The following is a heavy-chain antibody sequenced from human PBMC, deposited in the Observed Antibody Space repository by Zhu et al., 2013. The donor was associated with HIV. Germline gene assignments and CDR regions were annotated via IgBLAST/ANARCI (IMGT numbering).Heavy chain of an antibody. V-gene: IGHV4-39*07. CDR1: GGSISSSSYY. CDR2: IYYSGST. D-gene: IGHD6-19*01. J-gene: IGHJ4*02. CDR3: AREKQWLDDY. Sequence: QVQLQESGPGLVKPSETLSLTCTVSGGSISSSSYYWGWIRQPPGKGLEWIGSIYYSGSTYYNPSLKSRVTISVDTSKNQFSLKLSSVTAADTAVYYCAREKQWLDDYWGQGTLVTVSS.